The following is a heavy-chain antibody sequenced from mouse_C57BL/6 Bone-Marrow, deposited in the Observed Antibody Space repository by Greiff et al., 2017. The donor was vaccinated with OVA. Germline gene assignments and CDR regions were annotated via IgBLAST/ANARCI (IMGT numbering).Heavy chain of an antibody. Sequence: VQLQQSGAELARPGASVKLSCKASGYTFTSYGISWVKQRTGQGLEWIGEIYPGSGNTYYNEKFKGKATLTADKSSSTAYMELRSLTSEDSAVYFCKLVYYFDYWGQGTTLTVSS. J-gene: IGHJ2*01. CDR3: KLVYYFDY. V-gene: IGHV1-81*01. D-gene: IGHD4-1*01. CDR1: GYTFTSYG. CDR2: IYPGSGNT.